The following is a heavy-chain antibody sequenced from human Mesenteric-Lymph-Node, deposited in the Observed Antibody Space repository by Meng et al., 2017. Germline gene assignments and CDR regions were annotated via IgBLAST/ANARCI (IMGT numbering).Heavy chain of an antibody. V-gene: IGHV1-2*06. CDR3: ATKTYYYDSSGYYYEGYFQH. CDR1: GYTFTGYY. Sequence: ASVKVSCKASGYTFTGYYMHWVRQAPGQGLEWMGRINPNSGGTNYAQKFQGRVTMTRDTSTSTVYMELSSLRSEDTAVYYCATKTYYYDSSGYYYEGYFQHWGQGTRVTGAS. D-gene: IGHD3-22*01. CDR2: INPNSGGT. J-gene: IGHJ1*01.